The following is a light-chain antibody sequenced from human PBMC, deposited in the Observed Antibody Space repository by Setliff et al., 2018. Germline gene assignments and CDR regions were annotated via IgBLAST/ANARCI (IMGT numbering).Light chain of an antibody. J-gene: IGLJ1*01. V-gene: IGLV2-14*03. CDR3: NAYTSSSTYV. CDR2: GVS. Sequence: QSVLAQPASVSGSPGQSITISCSGTSSDVGSYDLVSWYQQHPGKAPKLIIYGVSDRPSGVSNRFSGTKSGNTASLTISGLQTEDEADYYCNAYTSSSTYVFGTGTKVTVL. CDR1: SSDVGSYDL.